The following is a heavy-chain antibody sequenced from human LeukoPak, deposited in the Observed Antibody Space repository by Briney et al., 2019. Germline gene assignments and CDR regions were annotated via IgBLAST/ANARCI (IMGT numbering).Heavy chain of an antibody. J-gene: IGHJ4*02. V-gene: IGHV3-48*03. CDR1: GFTFSSYE. CDR2: ISSSGSTI. D-gene: IGHD3-10*01. CDR3: ARVGTYYYGSGSY. Sequence: PGGSLRLSCAASGFTFSSYEMNWVRQAPGKGLEWASYISSSGSTIYYADSVKGRFTISRGNAKNSLYLQMNSLRAEDTAVYYCARVGTYYYGSGSYWGQGTLVTVSS.